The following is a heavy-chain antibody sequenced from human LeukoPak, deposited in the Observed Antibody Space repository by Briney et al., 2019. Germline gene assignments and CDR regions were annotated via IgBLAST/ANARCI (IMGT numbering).Heavy chain of an antibody. CDR3: AREANAFDI. CDR1: GGSISNSSYY. CDR2: IYYSGST. Sequence: PSETLSLTCTVSGGSISNSSYYWGWIRQPPGKGLEWIGSIYYSGSTYYNPSLKSRVTMSVDTSKNQFSLKLSSVTAADTAVYYCAREANAFDIWGQGTMVTVSS. V-gene: IGHV4-39*07. J-gene: IGHJ3*02.